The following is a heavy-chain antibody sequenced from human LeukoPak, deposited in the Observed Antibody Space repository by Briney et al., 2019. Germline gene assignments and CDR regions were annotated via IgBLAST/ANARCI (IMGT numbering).Heavy chain of an antibody. CDR3: VRSAYYGSRGFYLDS. J-gene: IGHJ5*01. CDR2: ISTDGSNL. CDR1: GFTFSSYW. V-gene: IGHV3-74*01. Sequence: GGSLRLSCAASGFTFSSYWIHWVRQVPGKGPVWVSRISTDGSNLGYADSVKGRLTISRDNAKSTLYLQMNSLRAEDTAVYYCVRSAYYGSRGFYLDSWGQGSLVTVSS. D-gene: IGHD3-22*01.